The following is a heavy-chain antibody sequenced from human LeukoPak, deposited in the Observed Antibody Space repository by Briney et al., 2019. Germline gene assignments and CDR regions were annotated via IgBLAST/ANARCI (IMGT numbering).Heavy chain of an antibody. CDR1: GFTFSNYA. Sequence: GGSLRLSCAASGFTFSNYAITWVRQAPGKGLEWVSVISASGDITYYADSVKGRFTISRDNSKNTLYLQMNSLRAEDTAVYYCARDETRYSSSWYFDYWGQGTLVTVSS. D-gene: IGHD6-13*01. J-gene: IGHJ4*02. V-gene: IGHV3-23*01. CDR2: ISASGDIT. CDR3: ARDETRYSSSWYFDY.